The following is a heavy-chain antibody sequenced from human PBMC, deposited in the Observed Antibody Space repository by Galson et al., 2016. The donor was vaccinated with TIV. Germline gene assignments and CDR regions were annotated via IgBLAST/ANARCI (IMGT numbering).Heavy chain of an antibody. CDR2: VSTSGGTT. J-gene: IGHJ4*02. CDR3: ARGPGYTYGYIFDY. Sequence: SVKVSCKASGYIFTSWYMHWVRQAPGQGLEWVGIVSTSGGTTSYAQKFQGRVAMTSDTSTSTVYMGLNSLKSEDTAVYYCARGPGYTYGYIFDYWGQGTPVTVAS. D-gene: IGHD5-18*01. CDR1: GYIFTSWY. V-gene: IGHV1-46*01.